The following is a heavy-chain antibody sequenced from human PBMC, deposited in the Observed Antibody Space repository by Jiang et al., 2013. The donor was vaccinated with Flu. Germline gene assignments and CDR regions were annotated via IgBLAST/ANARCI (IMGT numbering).Heavy chain of an antibody. J-gene: IGHJ6*02. CDR1: GGSISSGDYY. V-gene: IGHV4-30-4*01. Sequence: PGLVKPSQTLSLTCTVSGGSISSGDYYWSWIRQPPGKGLEWIGYIYYSGSTYYNPSLKSRVTISVDTFKNQFSLKLSSVTAADTAVYYCARRADSSSWYSYYYYGMDVWGQGTTVTVSS. CDR2: IYYSGST. CDR3: ARRADSSSWYSYYYYGMDV. D-gene: IGHD6-13*01.